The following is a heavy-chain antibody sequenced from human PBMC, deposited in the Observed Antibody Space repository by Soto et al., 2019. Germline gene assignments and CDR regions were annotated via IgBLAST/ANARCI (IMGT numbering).Heavy chain of an antibody. Sequence: PEGSLRLSCAASGFSFSSYAMHWVRQAPGKGLEWVAVISSDGSNKYHADSVEGRFTISRDNSKNTLYLQMNSLRAEDTAVYYCASPDSYFEYWGQGTLVTVSS. D-gene: IGHD3-22*01. CDR2: ISSDGSNK. V-gene: IGHV3-30-3*01. J-gene: IGHJ4*02. CDR3: ASPDSYFEY. CDR1: GFSFSSYA.